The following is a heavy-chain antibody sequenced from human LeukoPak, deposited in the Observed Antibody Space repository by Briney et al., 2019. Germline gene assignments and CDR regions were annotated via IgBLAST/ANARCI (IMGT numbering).Heavy chain of an antibody. CDR2: INPNSGGT. CDR3: ARDTGAARLWFDP. CDR1: GYTFTGYY. J-gene: IGHJ5*02. Sequence: ASVEVSCKASGYTFTGYYMHWVRQAPGQGLEWMGWINPNSGGTNYAQKFQGRVTMTRDTSISTAYMELSRLRSDDTAVYYRARDTGAARLWFDPWGQGTLVTVSS. V-gene: IGHV1-2*02. D-gene: IGHD6-6*01.